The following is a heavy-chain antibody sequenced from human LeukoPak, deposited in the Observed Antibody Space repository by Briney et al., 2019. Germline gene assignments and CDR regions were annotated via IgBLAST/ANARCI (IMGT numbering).Heavy chain of an antibody. D-gene: IGHD1-26*01. J-gene: IGHJ3*02. CDR3: ARAPLVEDAFDI. CDR2: IKQDGSEK. CDR1: GFTFSNYW. Sequence: GGSLRLSCAASGFTFSNYWMSWVRQAPGKGLEWVANIKQDGSEKYYVDSVKGRFTISRDNAKNSLYLQMNSLRAEDTAVYYCARAPLVEDAFDIWGQGTMVTVSS. V-gene: IGHV3-7*01.